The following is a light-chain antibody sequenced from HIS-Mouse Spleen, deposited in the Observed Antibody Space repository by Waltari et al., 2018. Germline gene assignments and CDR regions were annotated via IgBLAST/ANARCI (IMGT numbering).Light chain of an antibody. CDR2: GAS. V-gene: IGKV3-15*01. CDR3: QQYNNWPRT. CDR1: KSVSSN. Sequence: EIVMTQSPATLSVSPGERATLPCRASKSVSSNLAWYQQKPGQAPRLLIYGASTRATGIPARFSGSGSGTEFTLTISSMQSEDFAVYYCQQYNNWPRTFGQGTKLEIK. J-gene: IGKJ2*01.